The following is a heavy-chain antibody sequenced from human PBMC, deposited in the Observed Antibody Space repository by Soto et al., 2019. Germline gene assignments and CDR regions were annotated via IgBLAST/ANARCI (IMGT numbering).Heavy chain of an antibody. CDR1: GCTFNNNA. V-gene: IGHV1-69*13. CDR3: AREYSSGWYDY. CDR2: IIPIFGTA. D-gene: IGHD6-19*01. Sequence: ASVKVSCKASGCTFNNNAINWVRQAPGQGLEYMGGIIPIFGTANYAQKFQGRVTITADESTSTAYMELSSLRSEDTAVYYCAREYSSGWYDYWGQGTLVTVSS. J-gene: IGHJ4*02.